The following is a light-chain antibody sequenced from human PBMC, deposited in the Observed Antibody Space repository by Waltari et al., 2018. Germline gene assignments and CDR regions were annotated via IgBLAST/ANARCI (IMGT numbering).Light chain of an antibody. CDR1: RGIRSD. V-gene: IGKV1-17*01. CDR3: LQHATYPLT. Sequence: DIQMTQSPSSLSASVGDRFILTCRAGRGIRSDLAWYQQKPGKVPKRLIYAGSNLQSGVPSRFSGSGYETEFTLTISSLQPEDSATYYCLQHATYPLTFGGGTKVEV. CDR2: AGS. J-gene: IGKJ4*01.